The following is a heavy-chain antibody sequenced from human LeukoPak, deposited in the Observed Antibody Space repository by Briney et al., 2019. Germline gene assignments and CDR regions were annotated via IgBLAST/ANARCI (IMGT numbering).Heavy chain of an antibody. CDR3: AGGGDGYQTRFDY. CDR2: VYYSGST. J-gene: IGHJ4*02. D-gene: IGHD5-24*01. CDR1: GGSITSSY. Sequence: WETLSLTCTVSGGSITSSYWSWIRQPPGKGLEWIGYVYYSGSTNYNPSLKSRVTISVDTSKNQFSLKMTSVTAADTAVYYCAGGGDGYQTRFDYWGQGTLLTVSS. V-gene: IGHV4-59*01.